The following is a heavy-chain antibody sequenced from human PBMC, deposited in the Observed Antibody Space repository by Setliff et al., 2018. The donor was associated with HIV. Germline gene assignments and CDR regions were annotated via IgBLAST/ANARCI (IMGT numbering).Heavy chain of an antibody. V-gene: IGHV1-46*01. Sequence: ASVKVSCKPSGYSFTNHYMHWVRQAPGQGLEWMGVINPTGGSTRNTQKFQGRVAMTRDTSTSAVYMELSSLRSEDTAVYYCASAGAWQRNALDIWGQGTMVT. D-gene: IGHD5-12*01. CDR3: ASAGAWQRNALDI. CDR1: GYSFTNHY. J-gene: IGHJ3*02. CDR2: INPTGGST.